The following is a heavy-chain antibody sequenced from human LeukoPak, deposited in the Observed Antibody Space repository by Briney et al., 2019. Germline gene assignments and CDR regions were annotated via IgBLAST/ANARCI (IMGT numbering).Heavy chain of an antibody. Sequence: PGGSLRLSCAASGFTFSSYEMNWVRQAPGKGLEWVSYISSSGSTIYYADSVKGRFTISRDNAKNSLYLQMNSLRAEDTAVYYCAGEYAPPDYWGQGTLVTVSS. CDR2: ISSSGSTI. J-gene: IGHJ4*02. V-gene: IGHV3-48*03. CDR1: GFTFSSYE. CDR3: AGEYAPPDY. D-gene: IGHD2-2*01.